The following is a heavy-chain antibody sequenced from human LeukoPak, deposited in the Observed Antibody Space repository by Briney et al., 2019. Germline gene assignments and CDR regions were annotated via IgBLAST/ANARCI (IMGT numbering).Heavy chain of an antibody. CDR3: AKDGEDYGGNTIDY. J-gene: IGHJ4*02. CDR1: GFTFGSYG. V-gene: IGHV3-33*06. D-gene: IGHD4-23*01. CDR2: IWYDGSNK. Sequence: RSLRLSCAASGFTFGSYGMHWVRQAPGKGLEWVAVIWYDGSNKYSADSVKGRFTISRDNSKNTLYLQMSSLRAEDTAVYYCAKDGEDYGGNTIDYWGQGTLVTVSS.